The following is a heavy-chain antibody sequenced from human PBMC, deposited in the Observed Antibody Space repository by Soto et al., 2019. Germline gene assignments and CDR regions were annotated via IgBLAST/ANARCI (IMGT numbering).Heavy chain of an antibody. CDR1: GYTFTSYG. CDR3: ARDRGNLDTYYYYYGMDV. CDR2: ISAYNGNT. Sequence: ASVKVSCKASGYTFTSYGISWVRQAPGQGLEWMGWISAYNGNTNYAQKLQGRVTMTTDTSTSTAYMELRSLRSDDTAVYYCARDRGNLDTYYYYYGMDVWGQGTTVTVSS. V-gene: IGHV1-18*01. J-gene: IGHJ6*02.